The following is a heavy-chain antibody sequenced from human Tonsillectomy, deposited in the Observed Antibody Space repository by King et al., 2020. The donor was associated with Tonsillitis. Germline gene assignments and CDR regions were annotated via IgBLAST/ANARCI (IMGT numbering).Heavy chain of an antibody. CDR2: IIPIFDTI. CDR3: ARGLINLVRGVIPRNYYYMDV. V-gene: IGHV1-69*01. Sequence: VQLVQSGAEMKKPGSSVRVSCKASGGTFSTYAISWVRQAPGQGLECMGGIIPIFDTINYAQQLQGRVTITADESTSTAYMELSSLRSEDTAVYYCARGLINLVRGVIPRNYYYMDVWGKGTTVTVSS. D-gene: IGHD3-10*01. J-gene: IGHJ6*03. CDR1: GGTFSTYA.